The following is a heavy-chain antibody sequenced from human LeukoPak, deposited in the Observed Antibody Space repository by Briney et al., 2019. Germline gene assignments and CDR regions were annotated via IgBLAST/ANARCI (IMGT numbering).Heavy chain of an antibody. D-gene: IGHD5-12*01. Sequence: GGSLRLSCAASGFTFSSFWMSWVRQTPGKGLEWVANIKQDGSEKNYVDSVKGRFTISRDNAKNSLYLQMNSLRVEDTAVYYCARDPYGGYVSSSFDYWGQGTLVTVSS. CDR1: GFTFSSFW. V-gene: IGHV3-7*01. CDR2: IKQDGSEK. CDR3: ARDPYGGYVSSSFDY. J-gene: IGHJ4*02.